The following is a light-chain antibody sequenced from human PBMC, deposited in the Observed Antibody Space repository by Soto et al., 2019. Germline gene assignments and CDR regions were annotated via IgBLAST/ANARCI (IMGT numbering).Light chain of an antibody. Sequence: QSVLTQPPSASGTPGQRVTISCSGTSSNIGSNTVNWYQQLPGTAPKLLMYSNSQRPSGVPDRFSGSKSGTSASLAISGLRSEDEADYYCAAWDDSLSVLFGGGTKLTVL. CDR2: SNS. V-gene: IGLV1-44*01. CDR3: AAWDDSLSVL. CDR1: SSNIGSNT. J-gene: IGLJ2*01.